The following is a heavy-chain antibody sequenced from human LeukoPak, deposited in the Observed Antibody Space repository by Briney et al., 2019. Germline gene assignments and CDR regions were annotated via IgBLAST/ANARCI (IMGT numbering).Heavy chain of an antibody. CDR2: MNPNSGNT. CDR3: ARNKVGNWFDP. V-gene: IGHV1-8*03. D-gene: IGHD5-12*01. CDR1: GYTFTSYD. Sequence: ASVKVSCKASGYTFTSYDINWVRQATGQGLEWMGWMNPNSGNTGYAQKFQGRVTITRNTSISTAYMELSSLRSEDTAVHYCARNKVGNWFDPWGQGTLVTVSS. J-gene: IGHJ5*02.